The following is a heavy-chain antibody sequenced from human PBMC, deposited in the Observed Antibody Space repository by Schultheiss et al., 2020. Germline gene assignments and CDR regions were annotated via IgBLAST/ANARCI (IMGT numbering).Heavy chain of an antibody. Sequence: GGSLRLSCAASGFPFTAYAMAWVRQAPGKGLEWVSTVTGTGYNRHYADSVEGRFTISSDDSRSALYLQLDNLRAEDTARYFCARHIGDYVSCAFDFWGQGVQVTVSS. J-gene: IGHJ4*02. CDR1: GFPFTAYA. CDR3: ARHIGDYVSCAFDF. V-gene: IGHV3-23*01. D-gene: IGHD4-17*01. CDR2: VTGTGYNR.